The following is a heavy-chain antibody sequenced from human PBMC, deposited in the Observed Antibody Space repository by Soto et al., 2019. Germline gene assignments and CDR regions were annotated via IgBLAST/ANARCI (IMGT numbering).Heavy chain of an antibody. CDR3: ARPLRYCSGGSCYYYYYGMDV. V-gene: IGHV5-51*01. Sequence: PGESLKISCKGSGYSFTSYWIGWVRQMPGKGLEWMGIIYPGDSDTRYSPSFQGQVTISADKSISTAYLQWSSLKASDTAMYYCARPLRYCSGGSCYYYYYGMDVWGQGTTVTVSS. J-gene: IGHJ6*02. CDR2: IYPGDSDT. CDR1: GYSFTSYW. D-gene: IGHD2-15*01.